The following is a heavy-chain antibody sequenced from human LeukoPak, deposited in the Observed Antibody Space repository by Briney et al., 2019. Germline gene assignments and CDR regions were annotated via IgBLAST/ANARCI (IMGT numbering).Heavy chain of an antibody. CDR2: ISLSGQT. CDR3: SRESGASCPFGY. Sequence: PSETLSLTCGVSGGSIRSTNWWSWVRRPPGQGLEWIGEISLSGQTNFNPSLNGRVTMSLDESRNQLSLKLTSVTAADTAIYYCSRESGASCPFGYWGQGTLVIVPP. D-gene: IGHD1-26*01. J-gene: IGHJ4*02. CDR1: GGSIRSTNW. V-gene: IGHV4/OR15-8*02.